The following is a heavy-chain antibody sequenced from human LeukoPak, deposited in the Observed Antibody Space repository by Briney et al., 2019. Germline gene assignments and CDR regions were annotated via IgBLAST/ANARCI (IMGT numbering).Heavy chain of an antibody. D-gene: IGHD5-18*01. V-gene: IGHV3-74*01. CDR3: ARDAVDTANAV. CDR1: GFTFTTYW. J-gene: IGHJ6*02. Sequence: GGSLRLSCAASGFTFTTYWMHWVCQAPGKGLVWVSHINSDGSITSYADSVKGRFTISRDNAKNTLYLQMNSLRAEDTAVYYCARDAVDTANAVWGQGITVTVSS. CDR2: INSDGSIT.